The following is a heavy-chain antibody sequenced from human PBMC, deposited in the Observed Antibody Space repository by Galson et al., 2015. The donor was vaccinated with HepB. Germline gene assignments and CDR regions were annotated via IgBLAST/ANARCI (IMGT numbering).Heavy chain of an antibody. CDR1: DYTFTRFG. CDR3: AKGGMTTIGGPTFDS. J-gene: IGHJ4*02. Sequence: SVKVSCKASDYTFTRFGISWVRQAPGQGLEWIGWISVYNGKTDYAQKFQGRVTMTADTSTRLTITAYMELRSLISDDTAVYYCAKGGMTTIGGPTFDSWGQGTLVTVSS. CDR2: ISVYNGKT. V-gene: IGHV1-18*01. D-gene: IGHD5-24*01.